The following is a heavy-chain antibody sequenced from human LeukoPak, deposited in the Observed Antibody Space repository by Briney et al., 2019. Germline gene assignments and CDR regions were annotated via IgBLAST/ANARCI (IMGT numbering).Heavy chain of an antibody. CDR2: INNDGSST. Sequence: PGGSLRLSCAASGFTFSSSWMHWVRQAPEKGLVWVSGINNDGSSTKYADSVKGRFTISRDNAKNTLYVQVNSLRVDDTAVYYCARGQGHGFDIWGQGTMVTVSS. CDR1: GFTFSSSW. J-gene: IGHJ3*02. V-gene: IGHV3-74*01. CDR3: ARGQGHGFDI.